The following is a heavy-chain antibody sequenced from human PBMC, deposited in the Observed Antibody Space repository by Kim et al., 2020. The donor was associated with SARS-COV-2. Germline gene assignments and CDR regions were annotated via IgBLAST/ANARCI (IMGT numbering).Heavy chain of an antibody. CDR2: IYSGGST. J-gene: IGHJ4*02. D-gene: IGHD3-10*01. CDR3: ASKRITMVRGPIREVLY. CDR1: GFTVSSNY. V-gene: IGHV3-66*02. Sequence: LSLTCAASGFTVSSNYMSWVRQAPGKGLEWVSVIYSGGSTYYADSVKGRFTISRDNSKNTLYLQMNSLRAEDTAVYYCASKRITMVRGPIREVLYWGQGTLVTVSS.